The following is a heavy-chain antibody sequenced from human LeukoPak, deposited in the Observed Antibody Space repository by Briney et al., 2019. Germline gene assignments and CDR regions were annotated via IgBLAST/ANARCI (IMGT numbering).Heavy chain of an antibody. CDR1: GGSFSGYY. V-gene: IGHV4-34*01. CDR3: ARAVAVSRVDY. J-gene: IGHJ4*02. CDR2: INHSGST. Sequence: SETLSLTCAVYGGSFSGYYWSWIRQPPGQGLEWIGEINHSGSTNYNPSLKSRVTISVDTSKNQFSPKLSSVTAADTAVYYCARAVAVSRVDYWGQGTLVTVSS. D-gene: IGHD6-19*01.